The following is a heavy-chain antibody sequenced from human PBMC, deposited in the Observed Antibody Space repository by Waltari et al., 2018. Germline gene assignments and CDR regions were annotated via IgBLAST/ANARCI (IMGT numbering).Heavy chain of an antibody. Sequence: QLQLQESGPGLVKPSETLSLTCTVSGGSISSSSYYWGWIRQPPGKGLEWIGSIYYSGSTYYNPSLKSRVTISVDTSKNQFSRKLSSVTAADTAVYYCARLEVVAADFDYWGQGTLVTVSS. CDR2: IYYSGST. D-gene: IGHD2-15*01. CDR1: GGSISSSSYY. J-gene: IGHJ4*02. CDR3: ARLEVVAADFDY. V-gene: IGHV4-39*07.